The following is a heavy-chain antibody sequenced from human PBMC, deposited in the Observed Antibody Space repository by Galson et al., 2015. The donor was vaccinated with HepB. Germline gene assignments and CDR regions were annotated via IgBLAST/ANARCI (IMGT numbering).Heavy chain of an antibody. V-gene: IGHV2-70*11. Sequence: PALVKPTQTLTLTCTFSGFSLSTSGMCVSWIRQPPGKALEWLARIDWDDDKYYSTSLKTRLTISKDTSKNQVVLTMTNMDPVDTATYYCARLGYSGYPAQAGYYYYGMDVWGQGTTVTVSS. J-gene: IGHJ6*02. D-gene: IGHD5-12*01. CDR1: GFSLSTSGMC. CDR3: ARLGYSGYPAQAGYYYYGMDV. CDR2: IDWDDDK.